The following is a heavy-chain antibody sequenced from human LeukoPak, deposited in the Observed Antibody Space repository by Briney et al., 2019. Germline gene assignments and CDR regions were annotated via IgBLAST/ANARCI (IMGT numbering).Heavy chain of an antibody. CDR3: AKDPKGNSYGSDY. CDR1: GFTFSSYA. CDR2: ISGSGGST. J-gene: IGHJ4*02. D-gene: IGHD5-18*01. V-gene: IGHV3-23*01. Sequence: GGSLRLSCAASGFTFSSYAMSWVRQAPGKGLESVSAISGSGGSTYYADSVKGRFTISRDNSKNTLYLQMNSLRAEDTAVYYCAKDPKGNSYGSDYWGQGTLVTVSS.